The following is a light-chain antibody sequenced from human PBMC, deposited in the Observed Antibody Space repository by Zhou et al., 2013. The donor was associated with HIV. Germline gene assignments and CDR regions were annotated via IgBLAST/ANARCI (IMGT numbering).Light chain of an antibody. CDR2: GSS. J-gene: IGKJ4*01. CDR3: QQYNSYPLT. Sequence: DIQMTQSPSSLSASVGDRVTITCRASQSISRYLNWYQQKPGKAPKLLIYGSSSLQSGVPSRFSGSGSGTEFSLSISSLQPEDSATYYCQQYNSYPLTFGGGTKVEIK. V-gene: IGKV1-39*01. CDR1: QSISRY.